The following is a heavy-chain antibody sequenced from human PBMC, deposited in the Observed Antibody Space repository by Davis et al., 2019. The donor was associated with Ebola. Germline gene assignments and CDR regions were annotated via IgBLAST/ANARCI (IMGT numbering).Heavy chain of an antibody. CDR3: AKGTVAYSYVSGMDV. CDR2: ISSSGGST. CDR1: GFTFSSYS. Sequence: GESLKISCAASGFTFSSYSLNWVRQAPGKGLEWVSYISSSGGSTYYADSVKGRFTISRDNSKNTLYLQMNSLRAEDTAVYYCAKGTVAYSYVSGMDVWGQGTTVTVPS. J-gene: IGHJ6*02. V-gene: IGHV3-23*01. D-gene: IGHD3-16*01.